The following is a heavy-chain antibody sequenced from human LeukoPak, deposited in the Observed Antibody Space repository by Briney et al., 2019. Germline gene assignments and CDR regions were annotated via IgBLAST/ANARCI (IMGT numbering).Heavy chain of an antibody. CDR2: MKQDGNEK. CDR1: GFTFSSYW. V-gene: IGHV3-7*01. D-gene: IGHD3-22*01. Sequence: GGSLRLSCVASGFTFSSYWISWVRQAPGKGLEWVANMKQDGNEKFYVDSVKGRFTISRDNAKNSLYLQMNRLRAEDTAVYYCARDLRSSGYYAFDYWGQGTLVTVSS. J-gene: IGHJ4*02. CDR3: ARDLRSSGYYAFDY.